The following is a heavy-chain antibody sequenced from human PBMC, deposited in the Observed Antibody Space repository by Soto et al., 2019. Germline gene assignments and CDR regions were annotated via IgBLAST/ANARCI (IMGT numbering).Heavy chain of an antibody. Sequence: AAVKVSCKASGYTFTRDQIHWVRQAPGQGREWMGMIDPSGGKTNYTQKFQDTHTKTKDTSTSGVYMVLSSLRSEDMAIYFCGRVMRSLFSLTALDTWGQGTLVTVSS. D-gene: IGHD5-18*01. CDR1: GYTFTRDQ. CDR2: IDPSGGKT. CDR3: GRVMRSLFSLTALDT. V-gene: IGHV1-46*01. J-gene: IGHJ5*02.